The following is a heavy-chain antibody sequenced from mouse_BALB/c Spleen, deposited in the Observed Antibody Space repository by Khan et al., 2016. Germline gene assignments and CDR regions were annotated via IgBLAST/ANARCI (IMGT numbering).Heavy chain of an antibody. Sequence: VQLQESGPGLVAPSQSLSITCTVSGFSLTGSSVNWVRQPPGKALEWLGMIWGDGSTDYNSGLKSRLSFSKDDSKSQVFLKMNSLQTDDTARYFCASYYDYDGGFAYWGQGTLVTVSA. CDR1: GFSLTGSS. CDR3: ASYYDYDGGFAY. CDR2: IWGDGST. J-gene: IGHJ3*01. V-gene: IGHV2-6-7*01. D-gene: IGHD2-4*01.